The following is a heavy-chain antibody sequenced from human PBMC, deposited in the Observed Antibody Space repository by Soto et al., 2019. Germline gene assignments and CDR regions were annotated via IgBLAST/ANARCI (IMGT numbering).Heavy chain of an antibody. Sequence: ASVKVSCKASGGTFSSYAISWVRQAPGQGLEWMGGIIPIFGTANYAQKFQGRVTITADESTSTAYMELSSLRSEDTAVYYCARDRYYYDSSGYRPFDYWGQGTLVTVSS. J-gene: IGHJ4*02. V-gene: IGHV1-69*13. CDR3: ARDRYYYDSSGYRPFDY. D-gene: IGHD3-22*01. CDR1: GGTFSSYA. CDR2: IIPIFGTA.